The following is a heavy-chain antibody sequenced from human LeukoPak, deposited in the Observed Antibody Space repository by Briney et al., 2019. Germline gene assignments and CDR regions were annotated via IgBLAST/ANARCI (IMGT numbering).Heavy chain of an antibody. Sequence: SETLSLTCAVYGGSFSGYYWSWIRQPPGKGLEWIGEINHSGSTNYNPSLKSRVTMSVDTSKNQFSLKLSSVTAADTAVYYCASVCSGGSCYWGYFDYWGQGTLVTVSS. CDR2: INHSGST. CDR1: GGSFSGYY. V-gene: IGHV4-34*01. D-gene: IGHD2-15*01. CDR3: ASVCSGGSCYWGYFDY. J-gene: IGHJ4*02.